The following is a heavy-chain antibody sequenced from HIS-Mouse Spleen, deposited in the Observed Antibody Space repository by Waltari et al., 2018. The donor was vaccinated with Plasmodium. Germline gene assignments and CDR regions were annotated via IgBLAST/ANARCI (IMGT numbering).Heavy chain of an antibody. D-gene: IGHD3-3*01. CDR1: GGSFSGHY. CDR2: INHSGST. J-gene: IGHJ2*01. Sequence: QVQLQQWGAGLLKPSATLSLTCAAYGGSFSGHYWSWIRQPPGKGLEWIGEINHSGSTNYNPSLKSRVTISVDTSKNQFSLKLSSVTAADTAVYYCARVTSSGVYWYFDLWGRGTLVTVSS. CDR3: ARVTSSGVYWYFDL. V-gene: IGHV4-34*01.